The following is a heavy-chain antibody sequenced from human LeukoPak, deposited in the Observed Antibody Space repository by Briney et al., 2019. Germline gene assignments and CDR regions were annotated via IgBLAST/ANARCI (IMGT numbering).Heavy chain of an antibody. CDR3: TRVRAAAGLFQH. V-gene: IGHV1-18*01. J-gene: IGHJ1*01. Sequence: ASVKVSCKASGYTFTSYGISWVRQAPGQGLEWMGWISAYNGNTNYAQKLQGRVTMTTDTSTSTAYMGLRRLRSDGTAVYYCTRVRAAAGLFQHWGQGTLVTVSS. CDR2: ISAYNGNT. D-gene: IGHD6-13*01. CDR1: GYTFTSYG.